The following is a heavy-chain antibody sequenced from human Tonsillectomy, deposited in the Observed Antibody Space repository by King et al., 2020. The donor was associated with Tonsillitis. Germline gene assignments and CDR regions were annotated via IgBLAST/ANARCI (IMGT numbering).Heavy chain of an antibody. CDR1: GFTFSSYG. J-gene: IGHJ4*02. V-gene: IGHV3-30*18. CDR3: AKDSSSHFDY. Sequence: VQLVESGGGVVQPGRSLRLSCAASGFTFSSYGMHWVRQAPGKGLEWVAVISYDGSNKYYADSVKGRFTISRDNSKNTLYLQMNSLRAEDTAVYYCAKDSSSHFDYRGQGTLVTVSS. CDR2: ISYDGSNK. D-gene: IGHD2-2*01.